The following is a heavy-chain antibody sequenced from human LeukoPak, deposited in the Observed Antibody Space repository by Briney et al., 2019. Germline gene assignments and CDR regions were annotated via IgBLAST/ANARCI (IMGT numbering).Heavy chain of an antibody. CDR3: AKDLEQWPAVPEY. CDR1: GFTLRGYG. V-gene: IGHV3-30*02. J-gene: IGHJ4*02. D-gene: IGHD6-19*01. Sequence: GGSLRLSCAASGFTLRGYGMHWVRQAPGKGLDWVAFIEKDGSNKYYADSVKGRFTVSRDNSKNRLYLQMNSLRPEETALYYCAKDLEQWPAVPEYWGQGTLVIVSS. CDR2: IEKDGSNK.